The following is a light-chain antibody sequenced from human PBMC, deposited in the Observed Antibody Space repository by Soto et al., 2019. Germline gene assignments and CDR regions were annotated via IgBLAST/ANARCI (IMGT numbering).Light chain of an antibody. CDR2: DIT. CDR1: SRDVVVYNF. CDR3: SSYTTINNLWV. V-gene: IGLV2-14*03. Sequence: QSALTQPASVSGSPGESVTISCTGISRDVVVYNFVSWYQQHPGRAPKLIIYDITDRPSGVSSRFSGSRSGSTASLTISGLQAEDEADYYCSSYTTINNLWVFGGGTKLTVL. J-gene: IGLJ3*02.